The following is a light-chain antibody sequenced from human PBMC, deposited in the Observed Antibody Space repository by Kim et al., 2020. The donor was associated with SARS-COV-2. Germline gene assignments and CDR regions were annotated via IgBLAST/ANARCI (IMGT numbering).Light chain of an antibody. J-gene: IGKJ1*01. V-gene: IGKV1-39*01. CDR2: DAS. CDR3: QQSSALPRT. CDR1: QAIDKS. Sequence: AAVGDTISISCRASQAIDKSLNWYQHKPGIPPSLLIYDASTLQSGVPPRFRGRGSGTEFTLIINSLQPEDLATYFCQQSSALPRTFGQGTKVDIK.